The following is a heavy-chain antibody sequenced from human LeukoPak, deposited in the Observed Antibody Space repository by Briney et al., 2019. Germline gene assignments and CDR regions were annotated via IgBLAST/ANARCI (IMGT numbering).Heavy chain of an antibody. D-gene: IGHD3-22*01. V-gene: IGHV3-66*01. Sequence: PGGSLRLSCAASGFTVSSNYMSWVRQAPGKGLEWVSVIYSGGSTYYADSVKGRFTISRDNSKDTLYLQMNSLRAEDTAVYYCAKGVEDYESSGPFDPWGQGTLVTVSS. J-gene: IGHJ5*02. CDR2: IYSGGST. CDR3: AKGVEDYESSGPFDP. CDR1: GFTVSSNY.